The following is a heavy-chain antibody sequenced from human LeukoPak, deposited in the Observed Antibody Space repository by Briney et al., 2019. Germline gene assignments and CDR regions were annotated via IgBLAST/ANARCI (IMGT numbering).Heavy chain of an antibody. D-gene: IGHD4-17*01. Sequence: GGSLRLSCAASGFTFSSYWLSWVRQPPGKGLEWVANKQQDGSEKNYVDSVKGRFTISRDNGKNSLYLQMNSLRAEDTAVYYCAGPHLDHGDLFDYWGQGTLVTVSS. CDR2: KQQDGSEK. CDR1: GFTFSSYW. CDR3: AGPHLDHGDLFDY. V-gene: IGHV3-7*01. J-gene: IGHJ4*02.